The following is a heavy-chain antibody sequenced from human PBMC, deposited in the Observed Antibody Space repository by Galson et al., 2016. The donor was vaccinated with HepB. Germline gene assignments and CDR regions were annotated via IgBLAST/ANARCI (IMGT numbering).Heavy chain of an antibody. Sequence: SVKVSCKASGYTLSTHYMLWVRQAPGQGLEWMGIINPNGGSTNYAQKFQDRVTMTSDTSTSTVYMYLSSLRSEDTAMYYCARVSGSSGGGGQYFQHWGQGTLVTVSS. CDR1: GYTLSTHY. J-gene: IGHJ1*01. D-gene: IGHD6-13*01. V-gene: IGHV1-46*01. CDR3: ARVSGSSGGGGQYFQH. CDR2: INPNGGST.